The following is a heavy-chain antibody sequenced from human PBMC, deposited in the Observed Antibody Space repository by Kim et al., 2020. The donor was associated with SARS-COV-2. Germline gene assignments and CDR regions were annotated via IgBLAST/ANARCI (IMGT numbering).Heavy chain of an antibody. CDR1: GFTFSIYS. D-gene: IGHD2-2*01. Sequence: GGSMRLSCAASGFTFSIYSIDWVRRAPGKGLEWIIYISSTSRNIYYADSVKGRFTVSRDNAENSVYLQMDSLTDEDTAIYYCARVGTSGNTVDSWGQGTPVTVSS. CDR3: ARVGTSGNTVDS. V-gene: IGHV3-48*02. J-gene: IGHJ4*02. CDR2: ISSTSRNI.